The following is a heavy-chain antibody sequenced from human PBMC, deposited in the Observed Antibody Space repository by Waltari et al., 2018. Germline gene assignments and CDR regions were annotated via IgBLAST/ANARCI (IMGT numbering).Heavy chain of an antibody. CDR1: QCSFCSYA. J-gene: IGHJ6*02. CDR2: ISYNARNI. Sequence: QVQVVEPVGGLVQPARYLRLASSEPQCSFCSYAMHWVPQAPGKGMEWVAVISYNARNIDYEDSVKGRFTISRDNSKKMLYLQMNSLRVEDTAVYYCARYYCDSTYCHGMDVWGQGTTVTVSS. D-gene: IGHD3-22*01. V-gene: IGHV3-30*04. CDR3: ARYYCDSTYCHGMDV.